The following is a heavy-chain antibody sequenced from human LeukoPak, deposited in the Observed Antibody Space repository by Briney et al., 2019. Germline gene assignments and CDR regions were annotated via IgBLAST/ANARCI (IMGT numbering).Heavy chain of an antibody. V-gene: IGHV4-59*01. D-gene: IGHD2-15*01. CDR3: ARTKLYCSGGSCYSSLDY. Sequence: SETLSLTCTVSGGSINNYYWSWIRQPPGKGLEWIGYISYIGSTIYNPSLKSRVTISVDTSKNQFSLKLTSVTAADTAVYYCARTKLYCSGGSCYSSLDYWGQGTLVTVSS. CDR2: ISYIGST. J-gene: IGHJ4*02. CDR1: GGSINNYY.